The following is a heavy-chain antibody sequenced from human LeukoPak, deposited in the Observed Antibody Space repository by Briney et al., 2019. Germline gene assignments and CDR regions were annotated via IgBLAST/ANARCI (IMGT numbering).Heavy chain of an antibody. J-gene: IGHJ4*02. V-gene: IGHV3-21*01. CDR3: ARDRAIYMVRGGGVDY. CDR2: ISSSSSYI. CDR1: GFTFSSYS. Sequence: GGSLRLSCAASGFTFSSYSMNWVRQAPGKGLEWVSSISSSSSYIYYADSVKGRFTISRDNAKNSLYLQMNSLRAEDTAVYYCARDRAIYMVRGGGVDYWGQGTLVTVSS. D-gene: IGHD3-10*01.